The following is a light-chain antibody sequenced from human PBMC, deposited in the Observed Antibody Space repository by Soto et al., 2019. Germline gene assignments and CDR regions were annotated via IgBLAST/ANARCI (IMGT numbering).Light chain of an antibody. CDR1: SSDVGGSNF. CDR2: DVA. J-gene: IGLJ1*01. Sequence: QSVLTQPASLSDSPGQSITISCTGTSSDVGGSNFVSWYQQHPGKPPKLIIYDVANRPSGVSNRFSGSKSGGTASLITSRLQTEDEADYYCVSYTSSTTYVFGTGTKVTVL. CDR3: VSYTSSTTYV. V-gene: IGLV2-14*03.